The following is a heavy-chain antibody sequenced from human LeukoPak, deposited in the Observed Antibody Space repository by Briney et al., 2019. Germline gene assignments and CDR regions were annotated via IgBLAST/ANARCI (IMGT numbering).Heavy chain of an antibody. CDR1: GFTFSSYG. CDR2: ISYDGSNK. J-gene: IGHJ4*02. CDR3: AREGPRGNSQFDY. V-gene: IGHV3-30*03. D-gene: IGHD2/OR15-2a*01. Sequence: GGSLRLSCAASGFTFSSYGMHWVRQAPGKGLEWVAVISYDGSNKYYADSVKGRFTISRDNSKNTLYLQMNSLRAEDTAVYYCAREGPRGNSQFDYWGQGTLVTVSS.